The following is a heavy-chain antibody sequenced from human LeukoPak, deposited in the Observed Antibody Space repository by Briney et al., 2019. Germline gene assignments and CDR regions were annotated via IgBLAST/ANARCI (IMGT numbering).Heavy chain of an antibody. Sequence: GRSLRLSCAASGFTFDDYAMHWVRQAPGKGLEWVSGISWNSGSIGYADSVKGRFTISRDNAKNSLYLQMNSLRAEDTALYYCAKDMGTAPRGAFDIWGQGTMVTVSS. D-gene: IGHD3-10*01. CDR1: GFTFDDYA. V-gene: IGHV3-9*01. CDR2: ISWNSGSI. J-gene: IGHJ3*02. CDR3: AKDMGTAPRGAFDI.